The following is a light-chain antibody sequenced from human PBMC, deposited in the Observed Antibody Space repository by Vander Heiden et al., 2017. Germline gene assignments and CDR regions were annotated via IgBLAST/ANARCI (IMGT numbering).Light chain of an antibody. CDR2: RNK. Sequence: QSVLTQPPSASRTPGQRVTTSCSGSSSKIGSNYVYWYQQLPGTAPKLLIYRNKQRPSGVPDRFCGSKSGTAATLAISGRRSEDEADYYCAAWDDSLSAYVFGTGTKVTVL. CDR3: AAWDDSLSAYV. V-gene: IGLV1-47*01. CDR1: SSKIGSNY. J-gene: IGLJ1*01.